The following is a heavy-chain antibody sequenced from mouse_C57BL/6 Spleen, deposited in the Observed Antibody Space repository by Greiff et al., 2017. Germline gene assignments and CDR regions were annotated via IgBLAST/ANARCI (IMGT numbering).Heavy chain of an antibody. V-gene: IGHV1-59*01. J-gene: IGHJ4*01. CDR1: GYTFTSYW. D-gene: IGHD1-1*01. CDR2: IDPSDSYT. CDR3: ACLLRYAMDY. Sequence: QVQLQQPGAELVRPGTSVKLSCKASGYTFTSYWMHWVKQRPGQGLEWIGVIDPSDSYTNYNQKFKGKATLTVDTSSSTAYMQLSSLTSEDSAVYYCACLLRYAMDYWGQGTSVTVSS.